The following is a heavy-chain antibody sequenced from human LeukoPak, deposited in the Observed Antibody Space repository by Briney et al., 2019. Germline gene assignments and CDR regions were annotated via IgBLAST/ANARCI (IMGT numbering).Heavy chain of an antibody. CDR3: ARRSGYSYGWGPYYFDY. J-gene: IGHJ4*02. Sequence: SENLSLTCAVSAGSISSGCYSWSWIRQAPGRGLEWIAYIYHSGSTYYNPSLKSRVTISVDRSKNQFSLKLSSVTAADTAVYYCARRSGYSYGWGPYYFDYWGQGTLVTVSS. CDR2: IYHSGST. V-gene: IGHV4-30-2*01. D-gene: IGHD5-18*01. CDR1: AGSISSGCYS.